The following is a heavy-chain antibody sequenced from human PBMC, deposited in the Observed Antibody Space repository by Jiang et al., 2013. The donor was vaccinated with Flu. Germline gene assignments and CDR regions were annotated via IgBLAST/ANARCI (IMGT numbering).Heavy chain of an antibody. CDR2: ISPGGTT. CDR3: ARSDSYCGGYCYRFD. Sequence: GSGLVKPSETLSLTCSVSGGSIRSYYWSWVRRPPGKGLECIGYISPGGTTEYNPSLKSRVTISADTSKNQFSLRLNSVTAADTAMYYCARSDSYCGGYCYRFD. J-gene: IGHJ3*01. V-gene: IGHV4-4*09. D-gene: IGHD2-21*01. CDR1: GGSIRSYY.